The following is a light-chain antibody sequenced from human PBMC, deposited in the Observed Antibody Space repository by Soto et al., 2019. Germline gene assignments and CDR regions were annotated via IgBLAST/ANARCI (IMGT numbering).Light chain of an antibody. V-gene: IGKV2-28*01. J-gene: IGKJ4*01. Sequence: DIVMTPSPLSLPVTPGETASISCRSSQSLLHSEGDNSLDWYLQKPVQSPQLLISLASNRASGVSDRFSCSVSGTDFALNISRVEAEDVGVSYCMQALQTPLTFGGGNKVEIK. CDR1: QSLLHSEGDNS. CDR2: LAS. CDR3: MQALQTPLT.